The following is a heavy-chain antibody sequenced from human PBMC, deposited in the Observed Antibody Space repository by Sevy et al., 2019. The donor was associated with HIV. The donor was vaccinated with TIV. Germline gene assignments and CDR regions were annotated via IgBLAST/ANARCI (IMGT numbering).Heavy chain of an antibody. D-gene: IGHD2-8*01. J-gene: IGHJ4*02. CDR2: LSFGCGEI. CDR1: GFTFSKYS. Sequence: GGSLRLSCAASGFTFSKYSMSWVRQPPGKGLEWVSTLSFGCGEINYADSVKGRFTISRDNSKSSVYLQMNNLRPEDTAVYYWAREGGTNPHDYWGQGTLVT. V-gene: IGHV3-23*01. CDR3: AREGGTNPHDY.